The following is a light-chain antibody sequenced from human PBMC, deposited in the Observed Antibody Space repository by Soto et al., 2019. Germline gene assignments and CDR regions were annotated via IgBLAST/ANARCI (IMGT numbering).Light chain of an antibody. CDR1: TSNIGSNF. CDR3: AAWDDSLTGPL. J-gene: IGLJ3*02. CDR2: TNN. Sequence: QSVLTQPPSVSGTPGQRATISCSGSTSNIGSNFVYWYQQLPGTAPKLLIYTNNQRPSGVPDRFSGSKSGTSASLAITGLRFEDEADYYCAAWDDSLTGPLFGGGPKLTVL. V-gene: IGLV1-47*02.